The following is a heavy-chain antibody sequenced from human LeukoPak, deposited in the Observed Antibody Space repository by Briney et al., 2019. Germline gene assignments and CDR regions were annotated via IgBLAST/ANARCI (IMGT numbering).Heavy chain of an antibody. CDR3: ARALSRYCSSTSCYSYLWWFDP. CDR1: GFTFSDYY. CDR2: ISSSSSTI. J-gene: IGHJ5*02. Sequence: PGGSLRLSCAASGFTFSDYYMTWIRQAPGKGLEWVSYISSSSSTIYYADSVKGRFTISRDNAKNSLYLQMNSLRDEDTAVYYCARALSRYCSSTSCYSYLWWFDPWGQGTLVTVSS. D-gene: IGHD2-2*01. V-gene: IGHV3-11*04.